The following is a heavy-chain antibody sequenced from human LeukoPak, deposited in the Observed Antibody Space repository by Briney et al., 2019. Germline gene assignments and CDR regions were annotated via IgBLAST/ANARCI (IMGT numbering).Heavy chain of an antibody. V-gene: IGHV3-9*01. J-gene: IGHJ5*02. CDR2: ISWNSGSI. D-gene: IGHD3-22*01. Sequence: PGGSLRLSCAASGFTFDDYAMHWVRQAPGKGLEWVSGISWNSGSIGYADSVKGRFTVSRDNAKNSLYLQMNNLRAEDTAVYYCAKSVNSYYDWFDPWGQGTLVIVSS. CDR1: GFTFDDYA. CDR3: AKSVNSYYDWFDP.